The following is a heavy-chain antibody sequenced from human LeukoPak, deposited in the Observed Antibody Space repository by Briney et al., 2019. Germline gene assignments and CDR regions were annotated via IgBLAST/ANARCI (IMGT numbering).Heavy chain of an antibody. Sequence: GGSLRLSCAASGFTFSSYAMSWVRQAPGKGLEWVSAISGSGGSTYYADSVKGRFTISRDNSKNTLYLLMNGLRAEDTAVYYCAKGLYGCTSTSCYILDYWGQGTLVTVSS. V-gene: IGHV3-23*01. D-gene: IGHD2-2*02. CDR1: GFTFSSYA. J-gene: IGHJ4*02. CDR3: AKGLYGCTSTSCYILDY. CDR2: ISGSGGST.